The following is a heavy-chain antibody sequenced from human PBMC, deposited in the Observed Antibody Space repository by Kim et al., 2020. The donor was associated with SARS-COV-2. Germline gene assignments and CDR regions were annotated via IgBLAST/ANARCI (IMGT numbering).Heavy chain of an antibody. V-gene: IGHV4-59*01. CDR2: IYYSGST. Sequence: SETLSLTCTVSGGSISSYYWSWIRQPPGKGLEWIGYIYYSGSTNYNPSLKSRVTISVDTSKNQFSLKLSSVTAADTAVYYCARGEGYYYYYGMDVWGQGTTVTVSS. J-gene: IGHJ6*02. CDR3: ARGEGYYYYYGMDV. CDR1: GGSISSYY.